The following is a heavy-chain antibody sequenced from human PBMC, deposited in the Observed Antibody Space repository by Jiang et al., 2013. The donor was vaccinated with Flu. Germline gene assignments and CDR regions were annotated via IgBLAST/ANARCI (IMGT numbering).Heavy chain of an antibody. D-gene: IGHD4/OR15-4a*01. V-gene: IGHV4-39*01. CDR2: IHYNGNT. J-gene: IGHJ4*02. CDR3: ARLGTNSGTVDY. Sequence: GTIHYNGNTFYNPSLKSRVTISIDTSRNQFSLKLSSVTATDTAIFYCARLGTNSGTVDYWGQGILVTVSS.